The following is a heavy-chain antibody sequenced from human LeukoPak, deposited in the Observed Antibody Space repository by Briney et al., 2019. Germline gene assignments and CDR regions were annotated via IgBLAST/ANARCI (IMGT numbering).Heavy chain of an antibody. Sequence: GGSLRLSCATSGFTFSTYWMSSVRQAPGKGLEWVAYIKQDGSEKYYADSVTGRFTISRDKAKNLLYLQMNSWRGENTAVYYCANGDGFDFWGQGTLVTVSS. CDR2: IKQDGSEK. V-gene: IGHV3-7*01. J-gene: IGHJ4*02. CDR1: GFTFSTYW. D-gene: IGHD5-24*01. CDR3: ANGDGFDF.